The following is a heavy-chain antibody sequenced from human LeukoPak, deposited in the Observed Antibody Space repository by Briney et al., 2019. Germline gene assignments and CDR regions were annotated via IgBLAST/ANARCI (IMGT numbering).Heavy chain of an antibody. CDR1: GYTFTSYD. D-gene: IGHD3-22*01. CDR3: ARAVSKTLYYDSTSQGDRFDP. CDR2: MNPHSGST. J-gene: IGHJ5*02. Sequence: ASVKVSCKASGYTFTSYDINWVRQATGQGLEWMGWMNPHSGSTGYAQKFQGRVTMTRNTSISTAYMELSSLRSEDTAVYYCARAVSKTLYYDSTSQGDRFDPWGQGTLVTVSS. V-gene: IGHV1-8*01.